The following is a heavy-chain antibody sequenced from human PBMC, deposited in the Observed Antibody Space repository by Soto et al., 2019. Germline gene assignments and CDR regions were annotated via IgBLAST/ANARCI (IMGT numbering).Heavy chain of an antibody. D-gene: IGHD3-22*01. CDR3: ARDRGPSSGYYPYWFDP. Sequence: SETLSLTCTVSGGSISSGDYYWSWIRQPPGKGLEWIGYIYYSGSTYYNPSLKSRVTISVDTSKNQFSLKLSSLRSEDTAVYYCARDRGPSSGYYPYWFDPWGQGTLVTVSS. V-gene: IGHV4-30-4*02. CDR1: GGSISSGDYY. J-gene: IGHJ5*02. CDR2: IYYSGST.